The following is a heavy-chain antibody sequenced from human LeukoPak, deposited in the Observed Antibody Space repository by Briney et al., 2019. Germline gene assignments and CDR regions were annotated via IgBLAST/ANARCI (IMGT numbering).Heavy chain of an antibody. Sequence: SGGSLRLSCAASGFTVSRNYMSWVRQAPGKGLEWVSIIYSGGSTYYADSVKGRFTISRDNSKNTLYLQMNSLRAEDTAVYYCARDPHPYYYDSSGYYYGYGMDVWGQGTTVTVSS. CDR2: IYSGGST. V-gene: IGHV3-66*01. D-gene: IGHD3-22*01. CDR3: ARDPHPYYYDSSGYYYGYGMDV. CDR1: GFTVSRNY. J-gene: IGHJ6*02.